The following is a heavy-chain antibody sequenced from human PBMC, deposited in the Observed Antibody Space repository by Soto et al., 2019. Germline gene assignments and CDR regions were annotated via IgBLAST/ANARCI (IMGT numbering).Heavy chain of an antibody. CDR3: AQDDIYYLDH. Sequence: EVQLLESGGGLVQPGGSLRLSCAASGFTFNSYAMNWVRQAPGKGLEWVSGISGSGGTTYYADSVKGRFTISRDNSKNTLYLQMNSLRAEDTAVYYCAQDDIYYLDHWGQGTLVTVSS. D-gene: IGHD1-26*01. CDR1: GFTFNSYA. CDR2: ISGSGGTT. V-gene: IGHV3-23*01. J-gene: IGHJ4*02.